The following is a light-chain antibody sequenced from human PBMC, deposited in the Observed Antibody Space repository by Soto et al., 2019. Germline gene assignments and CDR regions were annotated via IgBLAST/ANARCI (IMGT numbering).Light chain of an antibody. CDR3: QQHNSYPIT. Sequence: DIQMTQSPSTLSASVGDRVTITCRASQSISSWLAWYQQKPGKAPNLLIYKASSLESGVPSRYSGSGSGTKYSLTNSRQQPDDFATYYGQQHNSYPITFGGGPKVEIK. CDR2: KAS. J-gene: IGKJ4*01. V-gene: IGKV1-5*03. CDR1: QSISSW.